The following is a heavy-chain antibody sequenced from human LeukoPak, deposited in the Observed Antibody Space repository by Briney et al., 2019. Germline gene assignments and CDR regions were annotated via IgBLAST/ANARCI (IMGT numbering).Heavy chain of an antibody. J-gene: IGHJ4*02. CDR2: INHSGST. CDR3: ARGTGLRVDY. V-gene: IGHV4-34*01. Sequence: KTSETLSLTCAVYGGSFSGYYWSWIRQPPGKGLEWIGEINHSGSTNYNPSLKSRVTISVDTSKNQFSLKLSSVTAADTAVYYCARGTGLRVDYWGQGTLVTVSS. D-gene: IGHD4-17*01. CDR1: GGSFSGYY.